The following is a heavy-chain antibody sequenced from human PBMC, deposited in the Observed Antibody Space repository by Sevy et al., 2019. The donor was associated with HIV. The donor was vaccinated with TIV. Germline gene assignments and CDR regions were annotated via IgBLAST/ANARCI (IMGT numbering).Heavy chain of an antibody. J-gene: IGHJ6*02. D-gene: IGHD1-26*01. CDR2: ISHTGGT. CDR1: GGSFSGYY. V-gene: IGHV4-34*01. Sequence: SETLSLTCDLYGGSFSGYYWSWIRQPPGKGLEWIGEISHTGGTSYNSSLKSRVTISIDTSKNHFSLKLSSLTAADTAVYFCARLLIEGEEGDYFYNGMDVWGQGTTVTVSS. CDR3: ARLLIEGEEGDYFYNGMDV.